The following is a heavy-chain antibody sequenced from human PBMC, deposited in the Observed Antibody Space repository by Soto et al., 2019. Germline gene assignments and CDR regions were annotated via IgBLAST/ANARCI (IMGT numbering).Heavy chain of an antibody. V-gene: IGHV1-3*01. D-gene: IGHD3-10*01. CDR3: ARRAYSSGNYYYYGMDV. J-gene: IGHJ6*02. CDR1: GYTFANFA. CDR2: INAGNGNT. Sequence: QVQLVQSGAEVKKPGASVKVSCKASGYTFANFAIHWVRQAPGQRLEWMGWINAGNGNTKYSQNFQGRVTITRDTAASTAYMDLSSLRSEDTAIYYCARRAYSSGNYYYYGMDVWGQGTTVTVSS.